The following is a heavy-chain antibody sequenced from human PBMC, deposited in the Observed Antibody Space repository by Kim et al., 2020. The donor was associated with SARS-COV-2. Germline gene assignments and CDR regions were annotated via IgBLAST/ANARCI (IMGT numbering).Heavy chain of an antibody. CDR1: GGSIRSSSYY. Sequence: SETLSLTCTVSGGSIRSSSYYWGWIRQPPGKGLEWIGSTYYSGSTYYNPSLNSLVTISVDTSKNQSSLKLSSVTAADTAVYYCARQARDFPVRVNSFDP. CDR3: ARQARDFPVRVNSFDP. J-gene: IGHJ5*02. D-gene: IGHD3-3*01. CDR2: TYYSGST. V-gene: IGHV4-39*01.